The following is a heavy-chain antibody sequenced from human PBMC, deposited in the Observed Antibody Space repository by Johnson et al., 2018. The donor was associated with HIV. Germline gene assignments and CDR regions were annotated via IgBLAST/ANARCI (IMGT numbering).Heavy chain of an antibody. J-gene: IGHJ3*02. V-gene: IGHV3-15*01. CDR3: TTDRGGSSDAFDI. Sequence: VQLVESGGGLTQPGGSLRLSCAASGFTVRSNYMSWVRQAPGKGLEWVGRIKSKTDGGTTDYAAPVKGRFTISRDDSKNTLYLQMNSLKTEDTAVYYCTTDRGGSSDAFDIWGQGTMVTVSS. D-gene: IGHD3-10*01. CDR2: IKSKTDGGTT. CDR1: GFTVRSNY.